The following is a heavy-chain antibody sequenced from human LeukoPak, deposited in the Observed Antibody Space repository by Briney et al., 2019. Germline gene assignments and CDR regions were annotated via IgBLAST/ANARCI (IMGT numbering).Heavy chain of an antibody. Sequence: PGASLRLPSAASGFTFSSYAMSWVRQAPGTGLEWVSAISGSGGSTYYADSVKGRFTISRDNSKNTLYLQMNSLRAEDTAVYYCAKEPYDSSLYYFDYWGQGTLVTVSS. V-gene: IGHV3-23*01. D-gene: IGHD3-22*01. CDR3: AKEPYDSSLYYFDY. J-gene: IGHJ4*02. CDR2: ISGSGGST. CDR1: GFTFSSYA.